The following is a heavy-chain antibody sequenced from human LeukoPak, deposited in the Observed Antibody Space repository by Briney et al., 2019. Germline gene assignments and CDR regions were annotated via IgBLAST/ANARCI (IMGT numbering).Heavy chain of an antibody. CDR1: GFTFDDYG. CDR2: INWNGGST. D-gene: IGHD3-16*02. CDR3: ARSSLGGWGGLSLNFFDY. V-gene: IGHV3-20*04. Sequence: PGGSLRLSCAASGFTFDDYGMSWVRQAPGKGLEWVSGINWNGGSTGYADSVKGRFTISRDNAKNSLYLQMNSLRAEDTALYYCARSSLGGWGGLSLNFFDYWGQGTVVTVS. J-gene: IGHJ4*02.